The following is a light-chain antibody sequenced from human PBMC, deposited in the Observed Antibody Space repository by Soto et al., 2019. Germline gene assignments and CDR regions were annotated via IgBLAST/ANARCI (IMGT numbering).Light chain of an antibody. J-gene: IGKJ2*01. CDR2: GAS. CDR1: ESVISDY. CDR3: QQYVTPPFT. V-gene: IGKV3-20*01. Sequence: EIVLTQSPGTLSLSPGEGATLSCKASESVISDYLAWYQRKPGQAPRLLIYGASNRPTVISDRFSGSGSGTEFTLTITRLEPEDFAVYYCQQYVTPPFTVGQGTKLEIK.